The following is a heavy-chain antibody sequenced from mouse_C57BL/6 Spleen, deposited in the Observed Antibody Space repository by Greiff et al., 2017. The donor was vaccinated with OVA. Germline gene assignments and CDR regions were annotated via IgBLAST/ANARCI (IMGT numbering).Heavy chain of an antibody. CDR3: ARGDYDGYSGFAY. V-gene: IGHV1-47*01. CDR1: GYTFTTYP. CDR2: FHPYNDDT. J-gene: IGHJ3*01. Sequence: VNVVESGAELVKPGASVKMSCKASGYTFTTYPIEWMKQNHGKSLEWIGNFHPYNDDTKYNEKFKGKATLTVEKSSSTVYLELSRLTSDDSAVYYCARGDYDGYSGFAYWGQGTLVTVSA. D-gene: IGHD2-3*01.